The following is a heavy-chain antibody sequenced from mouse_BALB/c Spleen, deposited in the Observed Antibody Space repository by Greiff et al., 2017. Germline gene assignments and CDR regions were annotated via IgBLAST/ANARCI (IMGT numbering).Heavy chain of an antibody. D-gene: IGHD2-3*01. CDR1: GFTFSSYA. CDR3: ARGRDGYYVPYYFDY. CDR2: ISSGGST. J-gene: IGHJ2*01. V-gene: IGHV5-6-5*01. Sequence: VQLKQSGGGLVKPGGSLKLSCAASGFTFSSYAMSWVRQTPEKRLEWVASISSGGSTYYPDSVKGRFTISRDNARNILYLQMSSLRSEDTAMYYCARGRDGYYVPYYFDYWGQGTTLTVSS.